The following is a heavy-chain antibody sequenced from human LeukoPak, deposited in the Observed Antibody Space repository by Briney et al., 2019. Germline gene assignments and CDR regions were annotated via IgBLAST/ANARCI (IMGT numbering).Heavy chain of an antibody. Sequence: GGSLRLSCAASGFTFSSYSMNWVRQAPGKGLEWVSSISSSSSYIYYADSVKGRFTISRDNAKNSLYLQMNSPRAEDTAVYYCARDRLVRGIVVGYDYWGQGTLVTVSS. V-gene: IGHV3-21*01. CDR1: GFTFSSYS. J-gene: IGHJ4*02. CDR3: ARDRLVRGIVVGYDY. CDR2: ISSSSSYI. D-gene: IGHD3-22*01.